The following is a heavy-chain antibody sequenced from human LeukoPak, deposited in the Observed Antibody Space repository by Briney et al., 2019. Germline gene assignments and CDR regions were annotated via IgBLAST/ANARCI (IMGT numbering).Heavy chain of an antibody. V-gene: IGHV4-59*01. Sequence: PSETLSLTCTVSGGSINKYYWSWIRQSPGKGLEWLGYVHDSAGTIYSPSLKSRVTISVGTSKTQFSLKVTSVTTADTAVYYCAKGRKDFDTNLGPFDSWGRGILVTVSS. CDR3: AKGRKDFDTNLGPFDS. D-gene: IGHD3-9*01. CDR1: GGSINKYY. CDR2: VHDSAGT. J-gene: IGHJ4*02.